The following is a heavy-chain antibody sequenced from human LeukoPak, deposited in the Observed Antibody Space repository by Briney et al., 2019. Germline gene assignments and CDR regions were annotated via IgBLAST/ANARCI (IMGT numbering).Heavy chain of an antibody. D-gene: IGHD3-22*01. V-gene: IGHV4-34*01. CDR2: INHSGSI. CDR1: GGSFSGYY. J-gene: IGHJ4*02. Sequence: SETLSLTCAAYGGSFSGYYWSWIRQPPGKGLEWIGEINHSGSINYNPSLKSRVTISVDTSKNQFSPKLSSVTAADTAVYYCAREDSSGYPGLWGQGTLVTVSS. CDR3: AREDSSGYPGL.